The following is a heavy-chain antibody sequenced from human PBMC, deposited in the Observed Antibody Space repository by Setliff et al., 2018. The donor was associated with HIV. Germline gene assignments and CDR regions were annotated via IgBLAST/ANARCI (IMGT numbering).Heavy chain of an antibody. CDR1: GGSFSGYY. CDR3: ATDSGSHDAFDI. CDR2: INHSGST. V-gene: IGHV4-34*01. Sequence: PSETLSLTCAVYGGSFSGYYWSWIRRPPGKGLEWIGEINHSGSTNYNPSLKSRVTISVDTSKNQFSLKLSSVTAADTAVYYCATDSGSHDAFDIWGQGTMVTVS. J-gene: IGHJ3*02. D-gene: IGHD1-26*01.